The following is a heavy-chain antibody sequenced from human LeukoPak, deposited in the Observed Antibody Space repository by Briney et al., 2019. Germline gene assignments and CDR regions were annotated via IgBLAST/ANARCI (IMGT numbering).Heavy chain of an antibody. D-gene: IGHD3-10*01. J-gene: IGHJ3*02. V-gene: IGHV1-46*01. Sequence: ASVTVSCKASGYTFTSYYMHWVRQAPGQGLEWMGIINPSGGSTSYAQKFQGRVTMTRDTSTSTVYMELSSLRSEDTAVYYCASSGHPPPNQAHAFDIWGQGTMVTVSS. CDR2: INPSGGST. CDR1: GYTFTSYY. CDR3: ASSGHPPPNQAHAFDI.